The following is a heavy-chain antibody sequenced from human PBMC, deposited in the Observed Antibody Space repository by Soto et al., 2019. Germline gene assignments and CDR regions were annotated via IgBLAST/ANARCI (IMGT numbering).Heavy chain of an antibody. D-gene: IGHD3-22*01. Sequence: GGSLRLSCAASGFTFDDYSMHWVRQAPGKGLEWVSGINWNSDTIGYADSVKGRFTVSRDNAKGSLLLQMSSLRAEDTAVYFCAMSNSNDLYYHFESWGQGTPVTVSS. J-gene: IGHJ4*02. CDR1: GFTFDDYS. CDR2: INWNSDTI. CDR3: AMSNSNDLYYHFES. V-gene: IGHV3-9*01.